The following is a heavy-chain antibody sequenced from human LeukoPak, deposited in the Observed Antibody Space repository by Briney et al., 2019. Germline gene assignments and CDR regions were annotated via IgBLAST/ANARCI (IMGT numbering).Heavy chain of an antibody. CDR3: ARVGTYAFDI. V-gene: IGHV4-59*01. CDR1: GGSISSYY. J-gene: IGHJ3*02. Sequence: PSATLSLTCTVPGGSISSYYWSWIRQPPGKGLEWIGYIYYSGNSNDNPSLKSRVTISVDTSKNLFSLKLSSVTAADTAVYYCARVGTYAFDIWGQGTMVTVSS. CDR2: IYYSGNS.